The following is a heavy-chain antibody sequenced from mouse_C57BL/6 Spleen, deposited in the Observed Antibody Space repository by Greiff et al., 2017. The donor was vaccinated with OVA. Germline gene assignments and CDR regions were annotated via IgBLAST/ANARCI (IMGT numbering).Heavy chain of an antibody. CDR2: IYPGDGDT. CDR3: ARLRANWDRNAMDY. D-gene: IGHD4-1*01. V-gene: IGHV1-80*01. CDR1: GYAFSSYW. Sequence: QVQLQQSGAELVKPGASVKISCKASGYAFSSYWMNWVKQRPGKGLEWIGQIYPGDGDTNYNGKFKGKATLTADKSSSTAYMQLSSLTSEDSAVYFCARLRANWDRNAMDYWGQGTSVTVSS. J-gene: IGHJ4*01.